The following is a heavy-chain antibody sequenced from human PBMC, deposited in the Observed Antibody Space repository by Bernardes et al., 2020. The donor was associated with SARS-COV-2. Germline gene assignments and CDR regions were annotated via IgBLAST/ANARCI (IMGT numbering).Heavy chain of an antibody. D-gene: IGHD2-15*01. CDR1: GFSFSSYW. V-gene: IGHV3-74*01. J-gene: IGHJ3*02. CDR2: INSGGTVT. CDR3: TRVVEGRAGTFDI. Sequence: GGSLRLSCAGSGFSFSSYWMHWVRQVPGMGPVWVSRINSGGTVTNYADSVKGRFTTSRDNAKNTLYLQMNSLTADDTAVYYCTRVVEGRAGTFDIWGQGTMVTVSS.